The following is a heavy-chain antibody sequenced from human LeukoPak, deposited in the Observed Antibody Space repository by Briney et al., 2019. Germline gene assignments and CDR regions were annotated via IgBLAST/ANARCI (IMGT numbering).Heavy chain of an antibody. D-gene: IGHD3-3*01. V-gene: IGHV4-34*01. Sequence: SETLFLTCAVYGGSFSGYYWSWIRQPPGKGLEWIGEINHSGSTNYNPSLKSRVTISVDTSKNQFSLKLSSVTAADTAVYYCARGGVWSGYYRGSRTYYFDYWGQGTLVTVSS. J-gene: IGHJ4*02. CDR1: GGSFSGYY. CDR2: INHSGST. CDR3: ARGGVWSGYYRGSRTYYFDY.